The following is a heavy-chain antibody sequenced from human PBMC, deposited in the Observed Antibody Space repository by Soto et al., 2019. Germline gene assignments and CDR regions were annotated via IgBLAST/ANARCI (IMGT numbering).Heavy chain of an antibody. CDR3: ARDPPGGYSYGMFDY. V-gene: IGHV3-30-3*01. J-gene: IGHJ4*02. D-gene: IGHD5-18*01. Sequence: QVQLVESGGGVVQPGRSLRLSCVASGFTFSSYVMHWVRQAPGKGLEWVAVISYDGSNKYYADSVKGRFTISRDNSKNTLYLQMNSLRVEDTAVYHCARDPPGGYSYGMFDYWGQGTLVTVSS. CDR1: GFTFSSYV. CDR2: ISYDGSNK.